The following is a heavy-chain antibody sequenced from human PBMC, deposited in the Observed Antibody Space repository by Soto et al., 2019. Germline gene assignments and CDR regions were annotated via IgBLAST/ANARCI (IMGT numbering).Heavy chain of an antibody. J-gene: IGHJ3*01. CDR3: VKAQRQALRLDDFDV. CDR2: IGTSGSYI. V-gene: IGHV3-21*01. Sequence: PGGSLRLSCAASGFTFKSYSMHWVRQAPGQGLEWVSSIGTSGSYIYYAEPVKGRFTTSRDNADDSLFLQMNSLRAEDTARYYCVKAQRQALRLDDFDVWGQGTMVTVPS. CDR1: GFTFKSYS. D-gene: IGHD6-25*01.